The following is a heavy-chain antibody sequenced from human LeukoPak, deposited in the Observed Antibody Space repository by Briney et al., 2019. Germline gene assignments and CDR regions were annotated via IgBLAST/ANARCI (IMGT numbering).Heavy chain of an antibody. CDR1: GDSVSSNSAA. CDR2: TYYRSKWYN. V-gene: IGHV6-1*01. CDR3: ARGRRNSGSYSALRASHLFDY. Sequence: SQTLSLTCAISGDSVSSNSAAWNWIRQSPSRGLEWLGRTYYRSKWYNDYAVSVKSRITINPDTSKNQFSLQLNSVTPEDTAVYYCARGRRNSGSYSALRASHLFDYWGQGTLVTVSS. J-gene: IGHJ4*02. D-gene: IGHD1-26*01.